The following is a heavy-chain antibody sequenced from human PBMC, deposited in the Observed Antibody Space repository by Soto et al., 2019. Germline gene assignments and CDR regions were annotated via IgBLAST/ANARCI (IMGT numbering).Heavy chain of an antibody. CDR3: ARARATIAAAAILDC. D-gene: IGHD6-13*01. CDR2: VYRTGST. CDR1: GGSISTSNW. V-gene: IGHV4-4*02. Sequence: QVQLQESGPGLVKPSGTLSLTCAVSGGSISTSNWWSWVRQPPGKGLEWIGEVYRTGSTNYNPSLESRLIVSVDKSTNQFSRKLTSVTAADTAVYYCARARATIAAAAILDCWGQGTLVTVSS. J-gene: IGHJ4*02.